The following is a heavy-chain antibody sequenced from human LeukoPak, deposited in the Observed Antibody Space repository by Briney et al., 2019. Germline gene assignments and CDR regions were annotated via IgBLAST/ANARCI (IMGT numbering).Heavy chain of an antibody. CDR2: IYYSGST. D-gene: IGHD2-21*02. J-gene: IGHJ2*01. CDR1: GGSISSYY. V-gene: IGHV4-59*08. Sequence: SESLSLTCTVSGGSISSYYWSWIRQPPGKGLECIGYIYYSGSTNYNPSLKSRVTISVDTSKNQFSLKLSSVTAADTAVYYCASAYCGGDCTPYWYFDLWGRGTLVTVSS. CDR3: ASAYCGGDCTPYWYFDL.